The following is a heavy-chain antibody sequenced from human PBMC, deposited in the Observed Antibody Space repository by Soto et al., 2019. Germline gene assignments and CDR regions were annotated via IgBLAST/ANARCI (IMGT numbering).Heavy chain of an antibody. CDR1: GFSLSTSGVG. Sequence: QITLKESGPTLVKPTQTLTLTCTFSGFSLSTSGVGVGWIRQPPGKALEWLALIYWDDDKRYSPSLKSRLTISKDTSKNQVVLTMTNMDPVDTATYYCAHVYGGYDNFDYWGQGTLVTVSS. CDR2: IYWDDDK. J-gene: IGHJ4*02. CDR3: AHVYGGYDNFDY. D-gene: IGHD5-12*01. V-gene: IGHV2-5*02.